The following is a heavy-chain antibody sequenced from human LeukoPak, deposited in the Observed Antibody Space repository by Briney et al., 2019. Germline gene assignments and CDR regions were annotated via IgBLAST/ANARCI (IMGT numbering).Heavy chain of an antibody. CDR1: GFTFSTYW. V-gene: IGHV3-7*03. J-gene: IGHJ5*02. D-gene: IGHD2-21*02. CDR3: ARDNKAAYCGGDCYSRLKDNWFDP. CDR2: IKQDGSEK. Sequence: GGSLRLSCAASGFTFSTYWMSWVRQAPGKGLEWVANIKQDGSEKYYVDSVKGRFTISRDSAKKSLYLQMNSLRAEDTAVYYCARDNKAAYCGGDCYSRLKDNWFDPWGQGTLVTVSS.